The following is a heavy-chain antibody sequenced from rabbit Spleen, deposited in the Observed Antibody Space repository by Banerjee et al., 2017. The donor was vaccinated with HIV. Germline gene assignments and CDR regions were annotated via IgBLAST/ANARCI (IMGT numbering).Heavy chain of an antibody. D-gene: IGHD6-1*01. J-gene: IGHJ4*01. CDR1: GFSFSSSDW. V-gene: IGHV1S45*01. CDR2: IYIDNDGP. Sequence: EESGGGLVQPEGSLTLTCTASGFSFSSSDWICWVRQAPGKGPEWIACIYIDNDGPYYASWAKGRFTISKTSSTTVTLQMTSLTVADTATYFCARNMVGYIYAFNLWGQGTLVTVS. CDR3: ARNMVGYIYAFNL.